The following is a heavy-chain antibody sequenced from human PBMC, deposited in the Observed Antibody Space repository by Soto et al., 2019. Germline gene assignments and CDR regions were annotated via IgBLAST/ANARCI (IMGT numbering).Heavy chain of an antibody. V-gene: IGHV4-39*01. CDR3: ASGVVVVPAAHNYYYYGMDV. CDR1: DGSISSSNW. CDR2: IYYSGST. J-gene: IGHJ6*02. D-gene: IGHD2-2*01. Sequence: SETLSLTCSVSDGSISSSNWWSWVRQPPWKGLEWIGSIYYSGSTYYNPSLKSRVTISVDTSKNQFSLKLSSVTAADTAVYYCASGVVVVPAAHNYYYYGMDVWGQGTTVTVSS.